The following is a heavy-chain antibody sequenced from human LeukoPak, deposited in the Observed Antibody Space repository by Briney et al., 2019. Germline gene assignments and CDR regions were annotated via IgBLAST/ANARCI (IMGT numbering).Heavy chain of an antibody. CDR1: GFTFSSYG. D-gene: IGHD4-17*01. CDR2: ISYDGSNK. J-gene: IGHJ6*04. Sequence: GRSLRLSCAASGFTFSSYGMHWVRQAPGKGLEWVAVISYDGSNKYYADFVKGRFTISRDNSKNTLYLQMNSLRAEDTAVYYCAKIYGDYVMAYYYGMDVWGKGTTVTVSS. V-gene: IGHV3-30*18. CDR3: AKIYGDYVMAYYYGMDV.